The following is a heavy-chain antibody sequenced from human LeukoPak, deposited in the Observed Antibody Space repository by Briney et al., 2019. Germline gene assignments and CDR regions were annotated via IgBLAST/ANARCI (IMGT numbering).Heavy chain of an antibody. CDR2: IYYSGST. V-gene: IGHV4-59*01. Sequence: SETLSLTCTVSGGSISSYYWSWIRQPPGKGLEWIGYIYYSGSTNYNPSLKSRVTISVDTSKNQFSLKLSSVTAADTAVYYCARVEFYYDILTGYSFWFDPWGQGTLVTVSS. D-gene: IGHD3-9*01. CDR3: ARVEFYYDILTGYSFWFDP. CDR1: GGSISSYY. J-gene: IGHJ5*02.